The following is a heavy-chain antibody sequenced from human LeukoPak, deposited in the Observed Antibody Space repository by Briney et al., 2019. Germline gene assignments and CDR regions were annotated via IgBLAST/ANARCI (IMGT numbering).Heavy chain of an antibody. CDR1: GVSIRSGGYY. Sequence: SETLSLTCTVSGVSIRSGGYYWTWIRQHPGKGLEWIGYIYYSGTTYYNPSLKSGVTISVDTSKNQFSLKLSSVTAADTAVYYCARRGYDFWSGYYMIDYWGQGTLVTVSS. V-gene: IGHV4-31*03. CDR3: ARRGYDFWSGYYMIDY. CDR2: IYYSGTT. D-gene: IGHD3-3*01. J-gene: IGHJ4*02.